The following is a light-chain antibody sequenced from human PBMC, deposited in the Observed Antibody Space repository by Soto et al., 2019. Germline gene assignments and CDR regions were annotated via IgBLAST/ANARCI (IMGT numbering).Light chain of an antibody. CDR3: HQYNKWPSFT. CDR2: GAS. J-gene: IGKJ4*01. CDR1: QSVSSN. Sequence: IVMTQSPATLPVSPGERATLSCRASQSVSSNLAWYQQKPGQAPRLLMYGASTRATGIPARFSGSGSGTEFTLTISSLQSEDFAVYYCHQYNKWPSFTFGGGTKVEIK. V-gene: IGKV3-15*01.